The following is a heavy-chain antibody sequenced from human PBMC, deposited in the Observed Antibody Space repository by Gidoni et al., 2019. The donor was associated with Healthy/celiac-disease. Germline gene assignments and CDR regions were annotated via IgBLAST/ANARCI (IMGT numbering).Heavy chain of an antibody. D-gene: IGHD3-10*01. Sequence: EVQLVESGGGLVQPGRSLRLSCAASGFTFDAYAMHWVRQAPGKGLEWVSGISWNSGSIGYADSVKGRFTISRDNAKNSLYLQMNSLRAEDTALYYCAKDIGFGGNVGYFDYWGQGTLVTVSS. J-gene: IGHJ4*02. CDR2: ISWNSGSI. V-gene: IGHV3-9*01. CDR3: AKDIGFGGNVGYFDY. CDR1: GFTFDAYA.